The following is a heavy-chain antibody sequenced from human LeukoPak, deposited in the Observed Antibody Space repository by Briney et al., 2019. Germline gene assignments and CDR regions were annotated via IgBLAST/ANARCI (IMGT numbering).Heavy chain of an antibody. CDR1: GFTFSNYA. D-gene: IGHD5-18*01. V-gene: IGHV3-23*01. CDR2: ISGSRGST. CDR3: ARWIQSYYYFDY. J-gene: IGHJ4*02. Sequence: GGSLRLSCAASGFTFSNYAMSWVRQAPGKGLEWVSVISGSRGSTYYIDSVKGRFTISRDNSKNTLYLQMNSLRVEDTAEYYCARWIQSYYYFDYWGQGTLVTVSS.